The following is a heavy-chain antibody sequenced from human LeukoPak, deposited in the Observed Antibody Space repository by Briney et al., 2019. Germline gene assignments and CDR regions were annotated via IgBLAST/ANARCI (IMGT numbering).Heavy chain of an antibody. V-gene: IGHV1-18*01. CDR2: ISAYNGNT. CDR1: GYTFTSYG. Sequence: ASVKASCKASGYTFTSYGISWVRQAPGQGLEWMGWISAYNGNTNYAQKLQGKVTMTTDTSTSTAYMELRSLRSDDTAVYYCARDPYDSSGTWSDYWGQGTLVTVSS. CDR3: ARDPYDSSGTWSDY. J-gene: IGHJ4*02. D-gene: IGHD3-22*01.